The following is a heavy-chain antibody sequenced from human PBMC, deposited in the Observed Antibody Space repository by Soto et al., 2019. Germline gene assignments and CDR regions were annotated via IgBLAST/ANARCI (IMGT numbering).Heavy chain of an antibody. D-gene: IGHD6-19*01. CDR3: ASSSTYSYGIAVAGPPARVPVEYYFDY. Sequence: SVKVSCKASGGTFSSYAISWVRQAPGQGLEWMGGIIPIFGTANYAQKFQGRVTINADESTSTAYMALSSLRSEDTAVYYCASSSTYSYGIAVAGPPARVPVEYYFDYWG. CDR1: GGTFSSYA. V-gene: IGHV1-69*13. J-gene: IGHJ4*01. CDR2: IIPIFGTA.